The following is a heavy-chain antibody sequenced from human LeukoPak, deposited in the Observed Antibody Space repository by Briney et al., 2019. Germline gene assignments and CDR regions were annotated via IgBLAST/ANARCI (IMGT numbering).Heavy chain of an antibody. Sequence: ASVKVSCTASGYTFTSYAMHWVRQAPGQRLEWMGWINAGNGNTKYSQKFQGRVTITRDTSASTAYMELGSLRSEDTAVYYCASGPWNYYDSSGYDYWGQGTLVTVSS. D-gene: IGHD3-22*01. V-gene: IGHV1-3*01. J-gene: IGHJ4*02. CDR2: INAGNGNT. CDR3: ASGPWNYYDSSGYDY. CDR1: GYTFTSYA.